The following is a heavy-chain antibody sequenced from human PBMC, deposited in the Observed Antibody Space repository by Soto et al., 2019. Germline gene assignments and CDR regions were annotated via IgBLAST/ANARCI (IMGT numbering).Heavy chain of an antibody. Sequence: GASVKVSCKASGYTFTSSGISWVRQAPGQGLEWMGWISTDNGNTNYAQQLQGRVTMTTDTSTSTAYMELRSLRSDDTAVYYCARENAASIVVVPAARGYYYYGMDVWGQGTTVTVSS. D-gene: IGHD2-2*01. CDR2: ISTDNGNT. J-gene: IGHJ6*02. V-gene: IGHV1-18*01. CDR3: ARENAASIVVVPAARGYYYYGMDV. CDR1: GYTFTSSG.